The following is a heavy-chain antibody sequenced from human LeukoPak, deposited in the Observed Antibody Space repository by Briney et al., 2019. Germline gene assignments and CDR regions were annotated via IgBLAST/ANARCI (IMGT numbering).Heavy chain of an antibody. V-gene: IGHV3-9*01. CDR1: GFTFDDYA. Sequence: GGSLRLSCAASGFTFDDYAMHWVRQAPGKGLEWVSGISSNSENRGYAESVKGRFTISRDDAKNSLFLQMNSLKTEDTALYYCAKDIGFGITMFRAMDVWGKGTAVTISS. CDR3: AKDIGFGITMFRAMDV. D-gene: IGHD3-10*01. J-gene: IGHJ6*04. CDR2: ISSNSENR.